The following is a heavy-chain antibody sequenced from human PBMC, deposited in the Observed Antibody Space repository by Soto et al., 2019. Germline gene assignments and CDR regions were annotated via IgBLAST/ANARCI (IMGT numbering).Heavy chain of an antibody. D-gene: IGHD6-13*01. J-gene: IGHJ4*02. Sequence: EVQLVESGGGLVKPGGSLRLSCAASGFTFSSYSMNWVRQAPGKGLEWVSSISSSSSYIYYADSVKGRFTISRDNAKNSLSLQMNSLRAEDTAVYYCAREAAAADFDYWGQGTLVTVSS. CDR3: AREAAAADFDY. CDR2: ISSSSSYI. V-gene: IGHV3-21*01. CDR1: GFTFSSYS.